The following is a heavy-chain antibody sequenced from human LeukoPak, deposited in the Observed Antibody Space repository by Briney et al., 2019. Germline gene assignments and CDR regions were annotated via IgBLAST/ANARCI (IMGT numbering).Heavy chain of an antibody. D-gene: IGHD5-12*01. CDR2: IRTSGTTI. Sequence: GGSLRLSCAASGFTFSDSYMSWIRQAPGKGLEWLSYIRTSGTTIYYADSVKGRFTISRDNAKNSLHLQMNSLRAEDTAVYYCARRLSGSDSHAFDIWGQGTMVTVSS. CDR3: ARRLSGSDSHAFDI. V-gene: IGHV3-11*01. CDR1: GFTFSDSY. J-gene: IGHJ3*02.